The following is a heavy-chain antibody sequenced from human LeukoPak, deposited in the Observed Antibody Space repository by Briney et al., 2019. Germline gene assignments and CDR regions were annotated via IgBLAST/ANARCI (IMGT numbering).Heavy chain of an antibody. J-gene: IGHJ4*02. CDR3: ASQAPDGSGSYYPIDY. V-gene: IGHV3-30*04. D-gene: IGHD3-10*01. CDR1: GFTFCSYA. CDR2: ISYDGSNK. Sequence: GGSLRLSCASSGFTFCSYAMHWVRQAPGKGLEWVAVISYDGSNKYYADSVKGRFTISRDNSKNTLYLQMNSLRAEDTAVYYCASQAPDGSGSYYPIDYWGQGTLVTVSS.